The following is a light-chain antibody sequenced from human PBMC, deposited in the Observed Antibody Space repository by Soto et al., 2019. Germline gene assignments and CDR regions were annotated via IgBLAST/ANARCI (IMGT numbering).Light chain of an antibody. Sequence: DIQMTQSPSTLSASVGDRVTITCGASQSISNWLAWYQQRPGQAPKLLIYDASSLESGVPSTFSGSASGTEFTLTISSLQPDDFATYYCQHYNSYSEAFGQGTKVDIK. CDR2: DAS. CDR3: QHYNSYSEA. V-gene: IGKV1-5*01. CDR1: QSISNW. J-gene: IGKJ1*01.